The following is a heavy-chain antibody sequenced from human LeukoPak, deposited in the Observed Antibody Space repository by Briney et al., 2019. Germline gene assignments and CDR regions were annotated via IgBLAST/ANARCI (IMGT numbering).Heavy chain of an antibody. J-gene: IGHJ6*02. Sequence: KSSETLSLTCTVSGGSISSYYWSWIRQPPGKGLEWIGYIYYSGSANYNPSLKSRVTISVDTSKNQFSLKLSSVTAADTAVYYCARHESGSYYIGYYYYGMDVWGQGTTVTVSS. D-gene: IGHD1-26*01. CDR1: GGSISSYY. CDR3: ARHESGSYYIGYYYYGMDV. V-gene: IGHV4-59*08. CDR2: IYYSGSA.